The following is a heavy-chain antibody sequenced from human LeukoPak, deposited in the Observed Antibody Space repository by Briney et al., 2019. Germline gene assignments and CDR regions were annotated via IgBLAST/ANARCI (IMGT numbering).Heavy chain of an antibody. Sequence: PGGSLRLSCAASGFTFDDSAMHWVRHAPGKGLELVSGISWNSGSIGYADSVKGRFTISRDNAKHSLYLQTNSLTAEDTALYYCAKDRSAVAEFLYHYCFDYWGQGTLVTVSS. V-gene: IGHV3-9*01. J-gene: IGHJ4*02. CDR1: GFTFDDSA. CDR2: ISWNSGSI. CDR3: AKDRSAVAEFLYHYCFDY. D-gene: IGHD6-19*01.